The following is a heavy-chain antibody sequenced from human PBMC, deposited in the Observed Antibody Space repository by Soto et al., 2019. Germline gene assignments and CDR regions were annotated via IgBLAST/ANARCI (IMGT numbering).Heavy chain of an antibody. Sequence: QVQLVQSGAEVKKPGSSVKVSCKASGGTFSRYAISWVRQAPGHGLEWMGGIIPILATTNYAQKSQGRVTITAAASTRTAYMEMSSLRAEDTAVYYWARGGAIFGVVIKGEGCYCGMDVWGQGTTVTVSS. CDR1: GGTFSRYA. CDR2: IIPILATT. CDR3: ARGGAIFGVVIKGEGCYCGMDV. D-gene: IGHD3-3*01. J-gene: IGHJ6*02. V-gene: IGHV1-69*01.